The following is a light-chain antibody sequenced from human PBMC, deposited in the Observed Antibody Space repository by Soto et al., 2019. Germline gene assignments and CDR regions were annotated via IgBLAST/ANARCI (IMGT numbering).Light chain of an antibody. CDR2: GAS. Sequence: IVLTQSPATLSLSPGERASLSCGASQSVSSSYLAWYQQKPGQAPRLLIYGASSRATGLPDRFSGGGSGTDLTLTISRLEAEDFAAYYCHQYGTSPPWTFGQGTKVDIK. V-gene: IGKV3-20*01. CDR3: HQYGTSPPWT. CDR1: QSVSSSY. J-gene: IGKJ1*01.